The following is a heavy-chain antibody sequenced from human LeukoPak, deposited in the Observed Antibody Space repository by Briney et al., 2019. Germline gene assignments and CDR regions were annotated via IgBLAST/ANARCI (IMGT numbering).Heavy chain of an antibody. CDR2: MSISSYT. D-gene: IGHD6-13*01. CDR1: GFSFSDYY. J-gene: IGHJ4*02. CDR3: ARGGLIAAAVSWPPLFDY. Sequence: TGGSQRLSCATSGFSFSDYYMNWIRQAPGKGLEWVSYMSISSYTNYADSVKGRFTISRDNAKNSLYLQMNSLRAEDTAVYYCARGGLIAAAVSWPPLFDYWRQGTLVTVSS. V-gene: IGHV3-11*05.